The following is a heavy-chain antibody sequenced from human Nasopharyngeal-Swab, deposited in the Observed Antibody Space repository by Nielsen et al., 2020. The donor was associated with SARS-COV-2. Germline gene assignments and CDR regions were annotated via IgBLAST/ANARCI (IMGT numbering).Heavy chain of an antibody. CDR3: ARSDYSGYDLYFDY. J-gene: IGHJ4*02. CDR1: RMMFSDYE. CDR2: ISSSGSTT. V-gene: IGHV3-48*03. D-gene: IGHD5-12*01. Sequence: GGSLRLSCEASRMMFSDYEMNWVRQAPGKGLEWVSYISSSGSTTYYADSVKGRFTISRDNAKNSLYLQMNSLRAEDTAVYYCARSDYSGYDLYFDYWGQGTLVTVSS.